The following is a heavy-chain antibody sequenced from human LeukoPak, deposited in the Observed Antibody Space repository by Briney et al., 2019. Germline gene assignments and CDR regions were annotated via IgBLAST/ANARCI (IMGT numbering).Heavy chain of an antibody. J-gene: IGHJ4*02. V-gene: IGHV1-8*01. Sequence: ASVKVSCKASGYTFTSYDINWVRQATGQGLEWMGWMNPNSGNTGYARKFQGRVTMTRNTSISTAYMELSSLRSEDTAVYYCARGLEYSSSDDYWGQGTLVTVSS. CDR3: ARGLEYSSSDDY. CDR2: MNPNSGNT. CDR1: GYTFTSYD. D-gene: IGHD6-6*01.